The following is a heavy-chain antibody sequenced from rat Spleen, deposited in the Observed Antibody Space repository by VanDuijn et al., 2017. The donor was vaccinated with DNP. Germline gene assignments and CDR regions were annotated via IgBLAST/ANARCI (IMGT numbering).Heavy chain of an antibody. CDR2: ITNSGGST. Sequence: EVQLVESGGGLVQPGRSMKLSCAASGFTFSNYDMAWVRQAPTKGLEWVASITNSGGSTYYRESVKGRFTFSRDKAKSTLNLQMGSLRSEDTATYYCTRDSGDWYFDFWGPGTMVTVSS. J-gene: IGHJ1*01. CDR3: TRDSGDWYFDF. D-gene: IGHD1-1*01. CDR1: GFTFSNYD. V-gene: IGHV5-25*01.